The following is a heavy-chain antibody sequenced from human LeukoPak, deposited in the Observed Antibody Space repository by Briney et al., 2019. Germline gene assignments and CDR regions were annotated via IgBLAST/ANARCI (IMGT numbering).Heavy chain of an antibody. CDR1: GGSFSGYY. Sequence: SETLSLTCAVYGGSFSGYYWSWIRQPPGKGLEWIGEINHSGSTNYNPSLKSRVTISVDTSKNQFSLKLSSVTAADTAVYYCAREAGYSYGYDYWGQGTLVTVSS. V-gene: IGHV4-34*01. D-gene: IGHD5-18*01. CDR3: AREAGYSYGYDY. CDR2: INHSGST. J-gene: IGHJ4*02.